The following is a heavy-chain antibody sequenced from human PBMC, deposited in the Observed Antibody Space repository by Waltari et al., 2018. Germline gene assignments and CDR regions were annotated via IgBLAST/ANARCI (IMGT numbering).Heavy chain of an antibody. V-gene: IGHV3-53*01. J-gene: IGHJ5*02. CDR1: GFDVNNTY. Sequence: EEQLVESGGGWIQPGGTLRLSCAASGFDVNNTYMAWVRQAPGRGLELVAVIYDNGGTYYPHSIKGRFTSTRDSSNIILFLQMNNLRVDGTAMYSCARDDGGVSRGWFDPWGRGTLVTVSS. D-gene: IGHD4-17*01. CDR2: IYDNGGT. CDR3: ARDDGGVSRGWFDP.